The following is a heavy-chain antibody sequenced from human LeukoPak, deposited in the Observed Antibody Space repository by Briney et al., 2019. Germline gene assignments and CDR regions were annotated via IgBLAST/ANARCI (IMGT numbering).Heavy chain of an antibody. CDR1: GFTFSSYG. D-gene: IGHD3-22*01. CDR2: IWYDGSNK. V-gene: IGHV3-33*01. J-gene: IGHJ4*02. CDR3: ARVDSSGYYYEFFDY. Sequence: GGSLRLSCAASGFTFSSYGMHWVRQAPGKGLEWVAVIWYDGSNKYYADSVKGRFTISRDNSKNTLYLQMNSLRAEDTAVYYCARVDSSGYYYEFFDYRGQGTLVTVSS.